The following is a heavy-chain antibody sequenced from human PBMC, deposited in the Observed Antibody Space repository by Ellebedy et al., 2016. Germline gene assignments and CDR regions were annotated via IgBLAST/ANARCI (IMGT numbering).Heavy chain of an antibody. D-gene: IGHD1-14*01. CDR3: AKEDGAAPGSIDN. CDR1: GFTFSSYA. J-gene: IGHJ4*02. CDR2: ISGSGGST. Sequence: GESLKISCAASGFTFSSYAMTWVRQAPGKGLEWVSAISGSGGSTYYADSVKGRFTISRDNSKNTLYLQMNSLRAEDTAVDYCAKEDGAAPGSIDNWGQGTLVTVSS. V-gene: IGHV3-23*01.